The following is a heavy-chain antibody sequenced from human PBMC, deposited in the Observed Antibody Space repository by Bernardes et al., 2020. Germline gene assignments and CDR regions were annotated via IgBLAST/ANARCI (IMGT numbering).Heavy chain of an antibody. V-gene: IGHV3-30*03. Sequence: GGSLRLSCAASGFTFSSYGMHWVRQAPGKGLEWVAVISYDGRNQYYADSVKGRFTISRDNSKNTLYLQMNSLRAEDTAVYYCAGPAATIFGVVDSWYYYGMDVWGQGTTVTVSS. J-gene: IGHJ6*02. D-gene: IGHD3-3*01. CDR1: GFTFSSYG. CDR3: AGPAATIFGVVDSWYYYGMDV. CDR2: ISYDGRNQ.